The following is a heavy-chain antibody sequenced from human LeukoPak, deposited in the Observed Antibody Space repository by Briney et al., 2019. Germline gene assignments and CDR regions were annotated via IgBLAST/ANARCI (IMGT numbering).Heavy chain of an antibody. V-gene: IGHV3-48*03. CDR1: GFTFSSSE. J-gene: IGHJ4*02. CDR3: ARNLYGDYGGYFDY. Sequence: PGGSLRLSCAASGFTFSSSEMNWVRQAPGKGLEWVSYISSSGSTIYYADSFRGRFTISRDNAKNSLYLQMNSLRADDTAVYYCARNLYGDYGGYFDYWGQGTLVTVSS. CDR2: ISSSGSTI. D-gene: IGHD4-17*01.